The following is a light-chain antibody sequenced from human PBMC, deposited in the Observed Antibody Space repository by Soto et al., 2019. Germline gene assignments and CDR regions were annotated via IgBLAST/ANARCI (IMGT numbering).Light chain of an antibody. J-gene: IGKJ2*01. CDR1: QTISSW. V-gene: IGKV1-5*03. CDR2: KAS. CDR3: QQANSFPYT. Sequence: DIQMTQSPSTLSGSVGDRVTITCRASQTISSWWAWYQQKPGKAPKLLIYKASTLKSGVPSRFSGSGSGTDFTLTISSLQPEDFATYYCQQANSFPYTFGQGTKVDIK.